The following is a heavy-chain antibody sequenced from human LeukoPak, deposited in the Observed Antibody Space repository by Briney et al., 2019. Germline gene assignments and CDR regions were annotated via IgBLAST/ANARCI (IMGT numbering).Heavy chain of an antibody. CDR3: TRDDYGGNSYFDY. D-gene: IGHD4-23*01. CDR1: GFTFSSYW. J-gene: IGHJ4*02. CDR2: IRSKAYGGTT. V-gene: IGHV3-49*04. Sequence: GGSLRLSCAASGFTFSSYWMSWVRQAPGKGLEWVGFIRSKAYGGTTEYAASVKGRFTISRDDSKSIAYLQMNSLKTEDTAVYYCTRDDYGGNSYFDYWGQGTLVTVSS.